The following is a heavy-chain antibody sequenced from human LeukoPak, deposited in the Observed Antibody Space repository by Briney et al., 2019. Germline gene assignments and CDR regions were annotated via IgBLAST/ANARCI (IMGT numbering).Heavy chain of an antibody. V-gene: IGHV3-30-3*01. CDR1: GFTFISYA. J-gene: IGHJ4*02. Sequence: GGSLRLSCAASGFTFISYAMHWVRQAPGKGLEWVAVMSYDGSNKYYADSVKGRFTISRDNSKNTLYLQMNSLRAEDTAVYYCARGRPGGDYYMYGDYWGQGTLVTVSS. D-gene: IGHD3-3*01. CDR3: ARGRPGGDYYMYGDY. CDR2: MSYDGSNK.